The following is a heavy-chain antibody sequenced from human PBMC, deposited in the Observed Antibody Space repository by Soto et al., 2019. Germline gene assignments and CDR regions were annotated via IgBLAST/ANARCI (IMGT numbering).Heavy chain of an antibody. J-gene: IGHJ5*02. Sequence: QVQLQQWGAGLLKPSETLSLTCAVYGGSFSGYYWSWIRQPPGKGLEWIGEINHSGSTNYNPSLKSRVTISVDTSKNQFSLKLSSVTAADTAVYYCARVSSWSYNWFDPWGQGTLVTVSS. D-gene: IGHD6-13*01. CDR1: GGSFSGYY. V-gene: IGHV4-34*01. CDR2: INHSGST. CDR3: ARVSSWSYNWFDP.